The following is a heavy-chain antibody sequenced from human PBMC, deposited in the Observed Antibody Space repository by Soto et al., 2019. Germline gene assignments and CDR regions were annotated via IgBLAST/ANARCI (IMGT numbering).Heavy chain of an antibody. CDR3: ARDEISNAHKTFDY. CDR1: GFTFSDHY. V-gene: IGHV3-72*01. CDR2: TRNKANSYTT. D-gene: IGHD3-16*01. J-gene: IGHJ4*02. Sequence: GSLRLSCVASGFTFSDHYMDWVRQAPGKGLEWVGRTRNKANSYTTEYAASVKGRFTISRDDSKNSLYLQMNSLETEDTAVYYCARDEISNAHKTFDYWGQGTLVTVSS.